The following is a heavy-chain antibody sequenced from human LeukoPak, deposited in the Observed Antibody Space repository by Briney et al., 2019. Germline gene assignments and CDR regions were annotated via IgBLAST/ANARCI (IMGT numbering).Heavy chain of an antibody. Sequence: GESLKISCKGSGYSFTSYWIGWVRQMPGKGLGWFGIIYPGDSDTRYSPSFQGQVTISADKSISTAYLQWSSLKASDTAMYYCARVGSSGYDYGYYYYYMDVWGKGTTVTISS. CDR3: ARVGSSGYDYGYYYYYMDV. J-gene: IGHJ6*03. V-gene: IGHV5-51*01. CDR1: GYSFTSYW. D-gene: IGHD5-12*01. CDR2: IYPGDSDT.